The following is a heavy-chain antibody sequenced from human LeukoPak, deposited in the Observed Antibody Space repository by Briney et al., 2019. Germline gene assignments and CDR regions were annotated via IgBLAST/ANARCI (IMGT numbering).Heavy chain of an antibody. J-gene: IGHJ4*02. Sequence: PSETLSLTCTVSGGSISSYYWSWIRQPAGKGLEWIGRIYTSGSTNYNPSLKSRVTMSVDTSKNQFSLKLSSVTAADTAVYYCARQRGCSSTSCSRDFDYWGQGTLVTVSS. D-gene: IGHD2-2*01. CDR2: IYTSGST. CDR3: ARQRGCSSTSCSRDFDY. CDR1: GGSISSYY. V-gene: IGHV4-4*07.